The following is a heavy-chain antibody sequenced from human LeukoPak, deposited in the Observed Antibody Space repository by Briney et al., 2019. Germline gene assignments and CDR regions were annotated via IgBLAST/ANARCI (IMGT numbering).Heavy chain of an antibody. J-gene: IGHJ3*02. CDR2: ISYDGSNK. CDR1: GFTFSSYG. D-gene: IGHD3-10*01. Sequence: GGSLRLSCAASGFTFSSYGMHWVRQAPGKGLEWVAVISYDGSNKYYADSVKGRFTISRDNSKNTLYLQMNSLRAEDTAVYYCASSFGELYVAAFDIWGQGTMATVSS. V-gene: IGHV3-30*03. CDR3: ASSFGELYVAAFDI.